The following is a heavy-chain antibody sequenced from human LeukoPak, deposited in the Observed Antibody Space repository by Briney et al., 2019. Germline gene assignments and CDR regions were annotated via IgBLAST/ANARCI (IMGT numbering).Heavy chain of an antibody. Sequence: GGSLRLSCAASGFTFSSYWMHWVRQAPGKGLVWVSRIHSDGSDTNYADSVKGRFTISRDNAKNSLYLQMNSLRAEDTAVYYCARAPATNEWRCMDYWGQGTLVTVSS. CDR2: IHSDGSDT. V-gene: IGHV3-74*01. J-gene: IGHJ4*02. CDR1: GFTFSSYW. CDR3: ARAPATNEWRCMDY. D-gene: IGHD2-8*02.